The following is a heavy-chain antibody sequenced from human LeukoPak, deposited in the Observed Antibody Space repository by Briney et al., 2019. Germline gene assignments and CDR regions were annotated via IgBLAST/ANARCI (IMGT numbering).Heavy chain of an antibody. D-gene: IGHD3-3*01. CDR2: ISAYNGNT. V-gene: IGHV1-18*01. CDR1: GYTFTSYG. Sequence: ASVKVSCEASGYTFTSYGISWVRQAPGQGLEWMGWISAYNGNTNYAQKLQGRVTMTTDTSTSTAYMELRSLRSDDTAVYYCARGPTLRFLEWFDYWGQGTLVTVSS. J-gene: IGHJ5*01. CDR3: ARGPTLRFLEWFDY.